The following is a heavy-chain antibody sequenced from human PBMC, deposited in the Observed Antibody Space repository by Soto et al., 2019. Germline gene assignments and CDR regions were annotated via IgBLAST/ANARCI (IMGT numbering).Heavy chain of an antibody. D-gene: IGHD6-13*01. V-gene: IGHV4-31*03. J-gene: IGHJ5*02. CDR3: ARDFGYTSSGNWFDT. Sequence: TLSLTSPVSVASFSGGGYSWSWIRQHPGKGLEWIGYIYYSGSTYYNPSLKSRVTISVDTSKNQFSLKLSSVTAADTAVYYCARDFGYTSSGNWFDTWGQGTLVTVSS. CDR1: VASFSGGGYS. CDR2: IYYSGST.